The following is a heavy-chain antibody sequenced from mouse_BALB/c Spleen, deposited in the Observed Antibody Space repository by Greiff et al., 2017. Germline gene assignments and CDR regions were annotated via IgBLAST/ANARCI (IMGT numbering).Heavy chain of an antibody. D-gene: IGHD2-2*01. J-gene: IGHJ4*01. Sequence: VKLQESGAELARPGASVKLSCKASGYTFTSYWMHWVKQRPGQGLEWIGYINPSTGYTEYNQKFKDQATLTADKSSSTAYMQLSSLTSEDSAVYYCARWLRGGGDYYAMDYWGQGTSVTVSS. CDR2: INPSTGYT. CDR1: GYTFTSYW. CDR3: ARWLRGGGDYYAMDY. V-gene: IGHV1-4*01.